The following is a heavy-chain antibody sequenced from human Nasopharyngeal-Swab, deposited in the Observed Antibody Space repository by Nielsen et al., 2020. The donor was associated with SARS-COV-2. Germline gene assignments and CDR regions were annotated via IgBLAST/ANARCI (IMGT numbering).Heavy chain of an antibody. CDR2: MYYSGTT. V-gene: IGHV4-61*07. Sequence: WIHQPPGKGLEWIGYMYYSGTTNSIPSLKSRVTMSVDTSKNQFSLKLTSVTAADTAVYYCARRTYDSLNSYWYFDLWGRGTLVTVSS. D-gene: IGHD2/OR15-2a*01. J-gene: IGHJ2*01. CDR3: ARRTYDSLNSYWYFDL.